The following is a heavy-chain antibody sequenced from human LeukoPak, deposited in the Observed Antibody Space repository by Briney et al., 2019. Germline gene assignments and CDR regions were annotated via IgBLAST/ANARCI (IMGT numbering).Heavy chain of an antibody. Sequence: PGRSLSLSCTASGFPFGDYAMSWFRQAPGKGLEGVGFIRSKAYGGTTEYAASVKGRFTISRDDSKSIAYLQMNSLKTEDTAVYYCTRDGDSSGLYFDYWGQGTLVTVSS. V-gene: IGHV3-49*03. J-gene: IGHJ4*02. CDR1: GFPFGDYA. D-gene: IGHD6-19*01. CDR2: IRSKAYGGTT. CDR3: TRDGDSSGLYFDY.